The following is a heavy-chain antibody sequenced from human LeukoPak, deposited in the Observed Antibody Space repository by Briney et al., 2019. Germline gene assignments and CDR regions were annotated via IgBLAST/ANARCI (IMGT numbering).Heavy chain of an antibody. Sequence: TGGSLRLSCAASGFTFSNYGMSWVRQAPGKGLEWVSVISGSGGSTDYADSAKGRFTISRDNSKNTLYLQMDNLRVEDTAVYYCAKNTWIQLWPSGYWGQGTLVTVSS. D-gene: IGHD5-18*01. CDR1: GFTFSNYG. CDR2: ISGSGGST. CDR3: AKNTWIQLWPSGY. J-gene: IGHJ4*02. V-gene: IGHV3-23*01.